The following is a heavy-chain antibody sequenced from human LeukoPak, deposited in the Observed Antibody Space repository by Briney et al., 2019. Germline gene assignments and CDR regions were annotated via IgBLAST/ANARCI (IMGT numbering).Heavy chain of an antibody. V-gene: IGHV4-39*07. D-gene: IGHD2-8*02. Sequence: SETLSLTCTVSGGSISSGSYYWGWISQPPGKGLEWIGNIYYSGSTYYKSSLKSRVTISVDTSKNQFSLKLSSVTPADTAVYYCARGFWSRYFDYWGKGTLVTVSS. J-gene: IGHJ4*02. CDR2: IYYSGST. CDR3: ARGFWSRYFDY. CDR1: GGSISSGSYY.